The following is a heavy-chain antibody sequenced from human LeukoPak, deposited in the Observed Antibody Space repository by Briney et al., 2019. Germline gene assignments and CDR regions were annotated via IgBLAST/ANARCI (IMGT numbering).Heavy chain of an antibody. V-gene: IGHV3-53*01. J-gene: IGHJ4*02. Sequence: GGSLRLSCAASGLTFSGYDMHWVRQAPGKGLEWVSALYIGGNTYYADSVRGRFTISRDSSKNTLYLQMNSLRAGDTAIYYCMTAAGYNFGQYWGQGTLVTVSS. CDR3: MTAAGYNFGQY. CDR2: LYIGGNT. D-gene: IGHD5-18*01. CDR1: GLTFSGYD.